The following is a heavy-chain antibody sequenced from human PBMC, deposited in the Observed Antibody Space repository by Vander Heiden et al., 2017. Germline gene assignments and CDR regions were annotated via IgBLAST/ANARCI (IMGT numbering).Heavy chain of an antibody. CDR1: GGTFSSYA. D-gene: IGHD3-10*01. J-gene: IGHJ5*02. CDR2: IIPIFGTA. Sequence: QVQLVQSGAEVQKPGSSVQVSCKASGGTFSSYAISWVRQAPGQGLEWMGGIIPIFGTANYAQKVQGRVTITADESTSTAYMELSRLRSEDTAVYYCARVGSGSGPDWFDPWGQGTLVTVSS. V-gene: IGHV1-69*01. CDR3: ARVGSGSGPDWFDP.